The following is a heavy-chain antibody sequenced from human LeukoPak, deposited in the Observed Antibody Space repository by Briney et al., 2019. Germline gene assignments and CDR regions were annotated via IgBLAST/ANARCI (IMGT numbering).Heavy chain of an antibody. CDR1: GFTFSSYG. CDR2: IWYDGSNK. J-gene: IGHJ4*02. D-gene: IGHD3-10*01. CDR3: ARDNKLAGFDY. V-gene: IGHV3-33*01. Sequence: GGSLRLSCAASGFTFSSYGMHWVRQAPGKGLEWVAVIWYDGSNKYYADSVKGRFTISRDNSKNTLYPQMNSLRAEDTAVYYCARDNKLAGFDYWGQGTLVTVSS.